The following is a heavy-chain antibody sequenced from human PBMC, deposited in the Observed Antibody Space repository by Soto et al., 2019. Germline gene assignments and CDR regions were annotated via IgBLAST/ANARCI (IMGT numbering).Heavy chain of an antibody. V-gene: IGHV4-30-2*01. CDR2: IYHSGST. CDR1: GGSISSGGYS. J-gene: IGHJ4*02. D-gene: IGHD6-13*01. CDR3: ARGEYSSSRFDY. Sequence: SETLSLTCAVSGGSISSGGYSWSWIRQPPGKGLEWIGYIYHSGSTYYNPSLKSRVTISVDRSKNQFSLKLSSVTAADTAVYYCARGEYSSSRFDYWGQGTLVTVSS.